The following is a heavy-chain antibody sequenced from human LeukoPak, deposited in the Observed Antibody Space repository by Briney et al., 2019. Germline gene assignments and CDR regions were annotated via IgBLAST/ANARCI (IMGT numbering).Heavy chain of an antibody. J-gene: IGHJ1*01. D-gene: IGHD3-10*01. Sequence: SETLSLTFTVSGGSVSSTSHHWDWIRQPLGQGLEWIGSIFYSGSTYYSPSLKSRVTISVDTSKNQFSLKLSSVTAADTAVYYCARGSEVYYGSGSYYGKYFQHWGQGTLVTVSS. CDR3: ARGSEVYYGSGSYYGKYFQH. CDR2: IFYSGST. V-gene: IGHV4-39*07. CDR1: GGSVSSTSHH.